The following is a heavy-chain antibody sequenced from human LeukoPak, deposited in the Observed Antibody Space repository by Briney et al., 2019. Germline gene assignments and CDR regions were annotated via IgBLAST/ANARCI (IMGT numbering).Heavy chain of an antibody. CDR1: GGSFSGYY. D-gene: IGHD2-2*01. CDR2: INHSGST. V-gene: IGHV4-34*01. Sequence: SETLSLTCAVYGGSFSGYYWSWIRLPPGKGLEWIGEINHSGSTNYNPSLKSRVTISVDTSKNQFSLKLSSVTAADTAVYYCASGHCSSTSCPLFDYWGQGTLVTVSS. J-gene: IGHJ4*02. CDR3: ASGHCSSTSCPLFDY.